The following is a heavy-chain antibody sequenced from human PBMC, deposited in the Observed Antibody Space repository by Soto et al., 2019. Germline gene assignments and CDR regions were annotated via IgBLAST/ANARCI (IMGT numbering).Heavy chain of an antibody. D-gene: IGHD3-3*01. Sequence: EVQVLESGGGLVQPGGSLRLSCVASGFTFSNYAMNWVRQAPGKGLEWVSSISGSGGSAYYADSVKGRFTISRDSSKNRVELQMNSLRPEDTAVYYCAKGNDCDFWGGYYGGDYYYYGMDVWGQGTTVTVSS. J-gene: IGHJ6*02. V-gene: IGHV3-23*01. CDR3: AKGNDCDFWGGYYGGDYYYYGMDV. CDR1: GFTFSNYA. CDR2: ISGSGGSA.